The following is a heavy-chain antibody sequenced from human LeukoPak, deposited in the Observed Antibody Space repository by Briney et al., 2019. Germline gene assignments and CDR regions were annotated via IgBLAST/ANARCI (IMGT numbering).Heavy chain of an antibody. CDR1: GDSVSSNSAA. CDR3: ARSESVLEWLPEYYFDY. D-gene: IGHD3-3*01. V-gene: IGHV6-1*01. CDR2: TYYRSKWYN. J-gene: IGHJ4*02. Sequence: SQTLSLTCAISGDSVSSNSAAWNWIRQSPSRGLEWLGRTYYRSKWYNDYAVSVKSRITINPDTSKNQFSLQLNSVTPGDTAVYYCARSESVLEWLPEYYFDYWGQGTLVTVSS.